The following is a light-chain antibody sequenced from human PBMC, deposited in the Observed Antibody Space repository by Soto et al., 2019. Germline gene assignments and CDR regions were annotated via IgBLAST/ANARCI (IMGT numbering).Light chain of an antibody. Sequence: QSALTQPASVSGSPGQSITISCTGTSSDVGGYNYVSWYQHHPDKAPKLMIYDVTNRPSGVSNRFSGSKSGNTASLTISGLQAEDEADYYCSSYTSSSTLVVFGGGTKLTVL. CDR2: DVT. V-gene: IGLV2-14*03. J-gene: IGLJ2*01. CDR1: SSDVGGYNY. CDR3: SSYTSSSTLVV.